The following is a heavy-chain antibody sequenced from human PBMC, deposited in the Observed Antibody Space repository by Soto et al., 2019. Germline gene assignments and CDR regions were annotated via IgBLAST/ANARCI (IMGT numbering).Heavy chain of an antibody. V-gene: IGHV4-59*01. CDR1: GGTISNFY. CDR2: IYYSGST. Sequence: TSEPMPLTCTVAGGTISNFYWSWIRQPPGKGLEWIGYIYYSGSTNYNPSLKSRVTISVDTSKNQFSLKLSSVTAADTAVYYCARDRRGSNWKANYGMDVWGQGTTVTVSS. J-gene: IGHJ6*02. D-gene: IGHD1-20*01. CDR3: ARDRRGSNWKANYGMDV.